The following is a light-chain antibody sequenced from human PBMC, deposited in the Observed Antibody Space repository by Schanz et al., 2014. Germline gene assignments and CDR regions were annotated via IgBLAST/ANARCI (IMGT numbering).Light chain of an antibody. J-gene: IGKJ1*01. CDR2: GAS. CDR1: QSVSSN. CDR3: QQYNNWPPWT. V-gene: IGKV3-15*01. Sequence: EIVMTQSPGTLSVSPGERATLSCRASQSVSSNLAWYQQKPGQAPRLLMYGASTRATGIPARFSGRGSGTEFTLTISSLQSEDFAVYYCQQYNNWPPWTFGQGTKVEI.